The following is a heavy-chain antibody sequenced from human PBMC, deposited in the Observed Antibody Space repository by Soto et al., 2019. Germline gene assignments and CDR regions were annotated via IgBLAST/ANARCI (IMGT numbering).Heavy chain of an antibody. V-gene: IGHV3-30-3*01. J-gene: IGHJ4*02. CDR1: GFTFSSYA. Sequence: QVQLVESGGGVVQPGRSLRLSCAASGFTFSSYAMHWVRQAPGKGLEWVAVISYDGSNKYYADSVKGRFTISRDNSKNTLYLQMNSLRAEDTAVYYCARAISSSGLLAYWGQGTLVTVSS. CDR3: ARAISSSGLLAY. D-gene: IGHD6-13*01. CDR2: ISYDGSNK.